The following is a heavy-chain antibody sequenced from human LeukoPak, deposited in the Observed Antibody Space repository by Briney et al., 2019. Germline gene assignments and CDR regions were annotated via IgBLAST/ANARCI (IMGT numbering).Heavy chain of an antibody. CDR3: ARSQSTMATWPLDY. J-gene: IGHJ4*02. D-gene: IGHD5-24*01. CDR2: INQDGSDI. Sequence: GGSLRLSCATSGFTFNKYRMTWLREAPGKGLEGVANINQDGSDIYYLDSLGGRFTISRDNAAGSLFLHMDSLTVEDTAVYYCARSQSTMATWPLDYWGRGTRVTVSS. CDR1: GFTFNKYR. V-gene: IGHV3-7*01.